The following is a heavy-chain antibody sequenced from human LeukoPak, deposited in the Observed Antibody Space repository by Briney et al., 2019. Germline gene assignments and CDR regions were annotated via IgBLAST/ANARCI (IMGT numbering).Heavy chain of an antibody. V-gene: IGHV1-2*02. Sequence: ASVKVSCKASGYTFTGYFIHWVGQAPGQGLEWMGWINPNSGGTNYAQKFQGRVTMTRDTSISTAYMELSRLRSDDTAVYYCAISDYGGKSPPLDYWGQGTLVTVSS. CDR1: GYTFTGYF. CDR2: INPNSGGT. D-gene: IGHD4-23*01. CDR3: AISDYGGKSPPLDY. J-gene: IGHJ4*02.